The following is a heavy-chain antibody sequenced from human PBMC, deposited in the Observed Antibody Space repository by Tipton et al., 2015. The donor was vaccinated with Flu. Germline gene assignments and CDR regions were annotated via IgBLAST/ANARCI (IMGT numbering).Heavy chain of an antibody. D-gene: IGHD5-18*01. CDR2: ISSSGSTI. CDR1: GFTFSSYE. V-gene: IGHV3-48*03. J-gene: IGHJ4*02. CDR3: ARGPVVDTAMVDY. Sequence: SLRLSCAASGFTFSSYEMNWVRQAPGKGLEWVSYISSSGSTIYYADSVKGRFTTSRDNAKNSLYLQMNSLRAEDTAVYYCARGPVVDTAMVDYWGQGTLVTVSS.